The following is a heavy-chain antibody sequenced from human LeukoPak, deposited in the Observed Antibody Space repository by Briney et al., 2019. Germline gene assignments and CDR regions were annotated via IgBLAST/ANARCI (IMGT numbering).Heavy chain of an antibody. J-gene: IGHJ4*02. D-gene: IGHD3-16*01. V-gene: IGHV1-2*02. CDR3: AREKEAEGELDY. CDR1: GYTFTDYF. CDR2: INPNSGGA. Sequence: ASVKVSCKASGYTFTDYFIHWVRQAPGQGLEWMGWINPNSGGANYAQTFEGRVTMTSDTPIGTAYMELSRLTSDDTAVYYCAREKEAEGELDYWGQGALVTVSS.